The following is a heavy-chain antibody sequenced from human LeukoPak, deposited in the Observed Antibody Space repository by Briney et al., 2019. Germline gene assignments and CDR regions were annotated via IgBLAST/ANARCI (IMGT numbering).Heavy chain of an antibody. CDR2: ISPSGST. J-gene: IGHJ5*02. D-gene: IGHD4-11*01. V-gene: IGHV4-38-2*01. CDR1: GYSIGNGYY. Sequence: SETLSLTCAVSGYSIGNGYYWGWVRQPPRKGLEWIGTISPSGSTFYNPSLKSRVTISKDTAKNQFSLNLSSVTAADTAVYCCARRVILTTEKYFDPWGQGTLVTVSS. CDR3: ARRVILTTEKYFDP.